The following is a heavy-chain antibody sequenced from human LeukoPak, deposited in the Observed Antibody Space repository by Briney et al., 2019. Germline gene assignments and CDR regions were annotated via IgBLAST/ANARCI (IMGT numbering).Heavy chain of an antibody. CDR1: GYTFTSYG. J-gene: IGHJ4*02. D-gene: IGHD6-13*01. V-gene: IGHV1-18*01. Sequence: RASVKVSCKASGYTFTSYGISWVRPAPGQGLEWMGWISAYNGNTNYAQKLQGRATMTTDTSTSTAYMELRSLRSDDTAVYYCARDRVSSSWYSPFDYWGQGTLVTVSS. CDR2: ISAYNGNT. CDR3: ARDRVSSSWYSPFDY.